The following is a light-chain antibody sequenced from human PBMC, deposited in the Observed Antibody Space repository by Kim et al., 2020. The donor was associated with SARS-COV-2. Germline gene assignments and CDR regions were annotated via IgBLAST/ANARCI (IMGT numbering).Light chain of an antibody. CDR2: DAS. J-gene: IGKJ5*01. CDR1: HSIGNA. CDR3: QQRSSWPPT. V-gene: IGKV3-11*01. Sequence: LSPGERATRSCSASHSIGNALAWYQQKPGQAPRLLIHDASNGATDIPARFSGSGSGTDFTLTISSLEPEDFAVYFCQQRSSWPPTFGQGTRLEIK.